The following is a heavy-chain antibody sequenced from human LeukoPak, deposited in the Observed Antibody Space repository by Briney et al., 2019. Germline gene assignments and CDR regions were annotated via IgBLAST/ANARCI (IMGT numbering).Heavy chain of an antibody. CDR3: ARDPLEWLLYLDY. J-gene: IGHJ4*02. V-gene: IGHV3-48*04. CDR1: GFTFSSYA. D-gene: IGHD3-3*01. CDR2: ISSSSSTI. Sequence: PGGSLRLSCAASGFTFSSYAMSWVRQAPGKGLEWVSYISSSSSTIYYADSVKGRFTISRDNAKNSLYLQMNSLRAEDTAVYYCARDPLEWLLYLDYWGQGTLVTVSS.